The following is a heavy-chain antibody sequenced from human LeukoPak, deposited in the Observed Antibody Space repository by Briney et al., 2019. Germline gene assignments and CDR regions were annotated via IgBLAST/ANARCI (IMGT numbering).Heavy chain of an antibody. CDR2: INTDGSTT. Sequence: GGSLRLSCAASGFTFTSFWMHWVRRAPGKGLVWVSNINTDGSTTNYADSVKGRFTISRDNSKNTLYLQMNSLRAEDTAVYYCAKDFYSNYGAYWGQGTLVTVSS. CDR3: AKDFYSNYGAY. J-gene: IGHJ4*02. D-gene: IGHD4-11*01. CDR1: GFTFTSFW. V-gene: IGHV3-74*01.